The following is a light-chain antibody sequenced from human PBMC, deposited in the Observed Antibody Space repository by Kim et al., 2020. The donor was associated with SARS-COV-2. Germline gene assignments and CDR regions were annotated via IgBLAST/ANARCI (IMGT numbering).Light chain of an antibody. V-gene: IGKV3-20*01. J-gene: IGKJ2*01. CDR3: QQYGSSPPKYT. CDR2: AAS. Sequence: EIVLTQSPGTLSLSPGERATLSCRASQSVSSSYLAWYQQTPGQAPRLLIYAASSRATAIPDRFSGSGSGTDFTLTISRLEPEDFAVYYCQQYGSSPPKYTFGQGTKLEF. CDR1: QSVSSSY.